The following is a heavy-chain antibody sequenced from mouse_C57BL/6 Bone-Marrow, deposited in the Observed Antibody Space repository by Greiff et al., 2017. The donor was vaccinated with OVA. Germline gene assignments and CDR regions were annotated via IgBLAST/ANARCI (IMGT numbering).Heavy chain of an antibody. V-gene: IGHV5-12*01. J-gene: IGHJ2*01. Sequence: DVKLVESGGGLVQPGGSLKLSCAASGFTFSDYYMYWVRQTPEKRLEWVAYISNGGGSTYYPDTVKGRFTISRDNAKNTLYLQMSRLKSEDTAMYYCARRSDFDYWGQGTTLTVSS. CDR2: ISNGGGST. CDR3: ARRSDFDY. CDR1: GFTFSDYY.